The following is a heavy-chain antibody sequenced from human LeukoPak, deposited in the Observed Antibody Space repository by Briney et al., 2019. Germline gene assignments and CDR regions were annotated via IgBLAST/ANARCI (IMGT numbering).Heavy chain of an antibody. V-gene: IGHV3-21*01. CDR1: GFTFSSYS. CDR2: ISSSSTYI. CDR3: ARDLRGCRGCLDY. J-gene: IGHJ4*02. Sequence: PGGSLRLSCAASGFTFSSYSMNWLRQAPGQGLEWLSSISSSSTYIYHADSVKGRFTIFRDNAKNSLYLQMNSLGAEDTAVYYCARDLRGCRGCLDYWGQGTLVTVSS. D-gene: IGHD6-25*01.